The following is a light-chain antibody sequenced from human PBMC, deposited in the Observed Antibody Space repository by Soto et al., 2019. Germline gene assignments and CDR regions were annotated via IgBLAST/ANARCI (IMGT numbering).Light chain of an antibody. CDR1: QSVSRYY. Sequence: TVLTQSPATLSLSPGERATLSCRASQSVSRYYLSWYQQRPGQPPRLLIYGASTSATGIPARFSGSGSGADFTLTITSLQLEDFAVYYCQPALSFGGGTRVEIK. CDR2: GAS. V-gene: IGKV3D-7*01. J-gene: IGKJ4*01. CDR3: QPALS.